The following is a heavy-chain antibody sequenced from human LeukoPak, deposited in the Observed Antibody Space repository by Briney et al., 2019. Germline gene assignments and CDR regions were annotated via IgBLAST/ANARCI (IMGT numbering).Heavy chain of an antibody. D-gene: IGHD6-13*01. J-gene: IGHJ4*02. V-gene: IGHV4-34*01. CDR3: ARGYSSSWYSPSGNY. CDR2: INHSGST. CDR1: GGSFSGYY. Sequence: SETLSLTCAVYGGSFSGYYWSWIRQPPGKGLEWIGEINHSGSTNYNPSLESRVTISVDTSKNQFSLKLSSVTAADTAVYYCARGYSSSWYSPSGNYWGQGTLVTVSS.